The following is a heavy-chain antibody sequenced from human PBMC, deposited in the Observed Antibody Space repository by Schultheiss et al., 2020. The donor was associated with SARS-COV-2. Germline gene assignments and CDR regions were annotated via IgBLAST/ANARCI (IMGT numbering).Heavy chain of an antibody. CDR3: ARPYSGSYHDAFDI. CDR2: INPNSGGT. J-gene: IGHJ3*02. D-gene: IGHD1-26*01. Sequence: ASVKVSCKASGYTFTSYGISWVRQAPGQGLEWMGRINPNSGGTNYAQKFQGRVTMTRDTSISTAYMELRSLRSDDTAVYYCARPYSGSYHDAFDIWGQGTMVTVSS. CDR1: GYTFTSYG. V-gene: IGHV1-2*06.